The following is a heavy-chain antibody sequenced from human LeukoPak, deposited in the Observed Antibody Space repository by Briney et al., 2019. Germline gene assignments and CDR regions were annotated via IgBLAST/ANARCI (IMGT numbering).Heavy chain of an antibody. CDR2: ISGSGGST. CDR3: AKSGDGSGSYWYYFDY. V-gene: IGHV3-23*01. Sequence: GGSLRLSCAASGFTFSSYAMSWVRQAPGKGLEWVSAISGSGGSTYYADSVKGRFTISRDNSKNTPYLQMNSLRAEDTAVYYCAKSGDGSGSYWYYFDYWGQGTLVTVSS. CDR1: GFTFSSYA. J-gene: IGHJ4*02. D-gene: IGHD3-10*01.